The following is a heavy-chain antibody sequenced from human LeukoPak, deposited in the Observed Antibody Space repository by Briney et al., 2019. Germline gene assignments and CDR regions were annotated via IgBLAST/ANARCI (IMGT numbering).Heavy chain of an antibody. D-gene: IGHD3-10*01. J-gene: IGHJ4*02. CDR1: GFTFTSSA. CDR3: AASGVLLWFGDPLYYFDY. Sequence: ASVNVSCKASGFTFTSSAVQWVRQARGQRLEWIGWIVVGSGNTNYAQKFQERVTITRDMSTSTAYMELSSLRSEDTAVYYCAASGVLLWFGDPLYYFDYWGQGTLVTVSS. CDR2: IVVGSGNT. V-gene: IGHV1-58*01.